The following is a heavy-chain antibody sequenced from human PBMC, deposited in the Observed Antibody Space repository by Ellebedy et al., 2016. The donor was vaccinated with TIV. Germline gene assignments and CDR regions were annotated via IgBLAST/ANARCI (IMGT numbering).Heavy chain of an antibody. CDR1: AGTFSSYA. Sequence: AASVKVSCKASAGTFSSYAISWVRQAPGQGLEWMGWINPTSGGTNYAQKFQGWVTMTRDTSISTAYMELSRLISDDTAVYYCARDLTITIFGVVYYYYGMDVWGQGTTVTVSS. CDR3: ARDLTITIFGVVYYYYGMDV. D-gene: IGHD3-3*01. CDR2: INPTSGGT. V-gene: IGHV1-2*04. J-gene: IGHJ6*02.